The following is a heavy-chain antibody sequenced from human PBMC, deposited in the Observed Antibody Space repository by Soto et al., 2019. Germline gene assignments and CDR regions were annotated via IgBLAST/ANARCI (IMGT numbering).Heavy chain of an antibody. CDR2: IYHSGIT. CDR1: GFPISSDYY. V-gene: IGHV4-38-2*01. J-gene: IGHJ6*02. CDR3: ARGGEEYNYHVFDV. D-gene: IGHD3-16*01. Sequence: SETLYLTCAVSGFPISSDYYWGRIRQSPVRGLEWIANIYHSGITYYNPSLKSRGSMSVDKSKNQFSLNLYSVTAADTAVYYCARGGEEYNYHVFDVWGQGTTVTVSS.